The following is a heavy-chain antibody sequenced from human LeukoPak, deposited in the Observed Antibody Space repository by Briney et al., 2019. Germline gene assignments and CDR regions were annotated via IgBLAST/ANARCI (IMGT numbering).Heavy chain of an antibody. CDR1: GYTFTGYY. D-gene: IGHD2-2*01. CDR2: INPNSGGT. CDR3: AIVVPAATVFDY. J-gene: IGHJ4*02. V-gene: IGHV1-2*02. Sequence: ASVEVSCKASGYTFTGYYMHWVRQAPGQGLEWMGWINPNSGGTNYAQKFQGRVTMTRDTSISTAYMELSRLRSDDTAVYYCAIVVPAATVFDYWGQGTLVTVSS.